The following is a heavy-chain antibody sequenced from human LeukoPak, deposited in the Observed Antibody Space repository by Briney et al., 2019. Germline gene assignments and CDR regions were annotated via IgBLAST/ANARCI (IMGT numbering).Heavy chain of an antibody. CDR2: INHSGST. Sequence: SETLSLTCAVYGGSFSGYYWSWIRQPPVKVLEWIGEINHSGSTNYNPSLKSRVTISVDTSKNQFSLRLTSVTAADTAVYYCVFYEPQARLFDPWGQGTLVTVSS. V-gene: IGHV4-34*01. D-gene: IGHD3-3*01. CDR1: GGSFSGYY. CDR3: VFYEPQARLFDP. J-gene: IGHJ5*02.